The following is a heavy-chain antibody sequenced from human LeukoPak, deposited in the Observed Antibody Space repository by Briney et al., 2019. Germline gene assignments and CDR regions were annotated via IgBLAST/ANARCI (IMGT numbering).Heavy chain of an antibody. CDR1: GGSISSGDYI. CDR2: MHYGGSP. CDR3: TRGLPTDKIDY. J-gene: IGHJ4*02. V-gene: IGHV4-30-4*01. Sequence: SETLSLNCTVSGGSISSGDYIWTWIRQPPGKGVEWIGRMHYGGSPSYNPSLQSRVTISADTSKNQFSLNLYSVTAADTAVYYCTRGLPTDKIDYWGQGTLVTVSS. D-gene: IGHD4-17*01.